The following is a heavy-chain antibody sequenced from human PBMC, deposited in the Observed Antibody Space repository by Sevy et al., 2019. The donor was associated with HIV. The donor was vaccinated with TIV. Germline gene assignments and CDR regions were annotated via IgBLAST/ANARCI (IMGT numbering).Heavy chain of an antibody. V-gene: IGHV3-7*01. CDR1: GFTFSSYW. D-gene: IGHD4-17*01. Sequence: GGSLRLSCAASGFTFSSYWMSWVRQAPGKGLEWVANIKQDGSEKYYVDSVKGRFTISRDNGKKSLYLQMNSLGADDTAIYYCARAPEYGEFVYFFDYWGQGTLVTVSS. CDR2: IKQDGSEK. J-gene: IGHJ4*02. CDR3: ARAPEYGEFVYFFDY.